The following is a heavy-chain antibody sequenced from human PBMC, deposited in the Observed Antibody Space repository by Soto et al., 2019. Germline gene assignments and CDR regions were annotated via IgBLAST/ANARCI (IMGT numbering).Heavy chain of an antibody. CDR1: GYTFTSYA. Sequence: ASVRVSCKASGYTFTSYAMHWVRQAPGQRLEWMGWINAGNGNTKYSQKFQGRVTITRDTSASTAYMELSSLRSEDTAVYYCARDSGMEWPRYGMDVWGQGTTVTVSS. CDR3: ARDSGMEWPRYGMDV. V-gene: IGHV1-3*01. J-gene: IGHJ6*02. D-gene: IGHD3-3*01. CDR2: INAGNGNT.